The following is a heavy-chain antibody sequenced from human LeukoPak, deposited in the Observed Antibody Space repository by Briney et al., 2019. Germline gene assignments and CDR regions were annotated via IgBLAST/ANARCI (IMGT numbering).Heavy chain of an antibody. D-gene: IGHD3-22*01. CDR1: GFTFSSYE. J-gene: IGHJ1*01. V-gene: IGHV3-48*02. Sequence: GGSLRLSCSASGFTFSSYEMNWVRQAPGKGLEWVSYNNSSSTIYYADSVKGRFTISRYNAKNSLYLQMNSLRDEDTAVYYCAKDSDYYHSSGYYYAYFQHWGQGTLVSVSS. CDR2: NNSSSTI. CDR3: AKDSDYYHSSGYYYAYFQH.